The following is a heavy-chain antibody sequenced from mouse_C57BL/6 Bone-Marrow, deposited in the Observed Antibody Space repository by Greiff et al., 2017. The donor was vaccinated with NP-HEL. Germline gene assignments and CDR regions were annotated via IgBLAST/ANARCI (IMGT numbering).Heavy chain of an antibody. CDR2: ISYSGST. CDR1: GYSITSGYD. V-gene: IGHV3-1*01. J-gene: IGHJ2*01. Sequence: EVKVVESGPGMVKPSQSLSLTCTVTGYSITSGYDWHWIRHFPGNKLEWMGYISYSGSTNYNPSLKSRISITHDTSKNHFFLKLNSVTTEDTATYYCARRGLSYSFDYWGQGTTLTVSS. CDR3: ARRGLSYSFDY. D-gene: IGHD3-3*01.